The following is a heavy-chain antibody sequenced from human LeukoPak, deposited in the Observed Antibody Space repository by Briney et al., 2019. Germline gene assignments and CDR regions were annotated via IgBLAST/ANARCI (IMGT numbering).Heavy chain of an antibody. CDR1: GFTFSGYY. CDR2: ISSSGSTI. V-gene: IGHV3-11*01. CDR3: ARDADSGY. D-gene: IGHD2-15*01. Sequence: KPGGSLRLSCAASGFTFSGYYMSWIRQAPGKGLEWVSYISSSGSTIYYADSVNGRFTISMDNAKTSLYLHMNSLTEEEPAVYYCARDADSGYWGQGTLVTVSS. J-gene: IGHJ4*02.